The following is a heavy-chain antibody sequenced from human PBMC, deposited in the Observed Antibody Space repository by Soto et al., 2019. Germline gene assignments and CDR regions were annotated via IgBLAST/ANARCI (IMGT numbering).Heavy chain of an antibody. V-gene: IGHV1-69*01. CDR3: ARDRYSSSSAYYYYGMDV. Sequence: QVQLVQSGAEVKKPGSSVKVSCTASGGTFSSYAISWVRQAPGQGLEWMGGIIPIFGTANYAQKFQGRVTITADESTSTAYTELSSLRSDDTAVYYCARDRYSSSSAYYYYGMDVWGQGTTVTVSS. J-gene: IGHJ6*02. D-gene: IGHD6-6*01. CDR2: IIPIFGTA. CDR1: GGTFSSYA.